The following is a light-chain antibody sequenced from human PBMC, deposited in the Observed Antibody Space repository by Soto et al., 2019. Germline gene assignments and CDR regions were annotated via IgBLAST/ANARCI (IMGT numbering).Light chain of an antibody. Sequence: QSVLTQPASVSGSPGQSIAISCTGTSSDVGSYNSVSWYQQHPGKAPKLIIYEGYKRPSGVSDRFSGSKSGNTASLTIYGLQAEDEDHYYCCSYVGDPYVFGTGTKVTV. V-gene: IGLV2-23*01. CDR3: CSYVGDPYV. CDR1: SSDVGSYNS. CDR2: EGY. J-gene: IGLJ1*01.